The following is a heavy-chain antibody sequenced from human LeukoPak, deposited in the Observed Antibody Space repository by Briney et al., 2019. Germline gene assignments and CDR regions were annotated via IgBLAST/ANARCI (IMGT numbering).Heavy chain of an antibody. Sequence: SETLSLTCTVSGGSISSSSYYWGWIRQPPGKGLEWIGSIYYSGSTYYNPSLKSRVTISVDTSKNQFSLKLSSVTAADTAVYYCARYCTNAVCPLGFDYWGQGTLVTVSS. CDR1: GGSISSSSYY. CDR2: IYYSGST. D-gene: IGHD2-8*01. V-gene: IGHV4-39*07. CDR3: ARYCTNAVCPLGFDY. J-gene: IGHJ4*02.